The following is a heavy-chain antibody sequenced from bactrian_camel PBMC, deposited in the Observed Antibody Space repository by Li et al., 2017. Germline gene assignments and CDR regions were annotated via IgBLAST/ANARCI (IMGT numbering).Heavy chain of an antibody. J-gene: IGHJ6*01. CDR3: TAPRLTTWTSDFDY. V-gene: IGHV3S9*01. CDR2: LYGDGMST. Sequence: VQLVESGGDLVQPGGSLTLSCAASGFSFRGRVVAWIRQVPGKGLEWVSTLYGDGMSTRYASSVKGRFTTSRDSAKNTVYLQMNSLKSDDTALYYCTAPRLTTWTSDFDYWGQGTQVTVS. CDR1: GFSFRGRV. D-gene: IGHD1*01.